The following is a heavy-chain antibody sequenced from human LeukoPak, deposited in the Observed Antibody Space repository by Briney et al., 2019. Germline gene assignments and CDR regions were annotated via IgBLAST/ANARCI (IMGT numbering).Heavy chain of an antibody. V-gene: IGHV1-2*02. CDR3: ARDLTPYYYGSGSYDLYYYGMDV. D-gene: IGHD3-10*01. CDR1: GYTVTGHY. J-gene: IGHJ6*02. Sequence: GASVKVSCKASGYTVTGHYLHWVRQAPGQGLEWMGWINPNSGGTNYAQKFQGRVTMTRDTSISTAYMELSRLRSDDTAVYYCARDLTPYYYGSGSYDLYYYGMDVWGQGTTVTVSS. CDR2: INPNSGGT.